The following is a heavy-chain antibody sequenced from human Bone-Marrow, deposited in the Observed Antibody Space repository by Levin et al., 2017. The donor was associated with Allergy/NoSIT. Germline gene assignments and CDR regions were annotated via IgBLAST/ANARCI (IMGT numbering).Heavy chain of an antibody. Sequence: PGGSLRLSCAASGFTFSTYGMHWARQPPGKGLEWVAIISYDGWSIYYGASVKGRVSISRDNSKNTLYLQMNSLRAEDTAVYYCGRGNCDRSAAFDTWGQGTMVTVSS. J-gene: IGHJ3*02. V-gene: IGHV3-30*03. CDR1: GFTFSTYG. CDR2: ISYDGWSI. D-gene: IGHD3-22*01. CDR3: GRGNCDRSAAFDT.